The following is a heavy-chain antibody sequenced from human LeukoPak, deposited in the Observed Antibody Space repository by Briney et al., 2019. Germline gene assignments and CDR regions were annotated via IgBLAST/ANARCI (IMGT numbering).Heavy chain of an antibody. CDR3: AKDSNYDSSGSPGTLFDY. CDR1: GFTFSSYG. D-gene: IGHD3-22*01. Sequence: GGSLRLSCAASGFTFSSYGMHWVRQAPGKGLEWVAVISYDGSNKYYADSVKGRLTISRDNSKNTLYLQMNSLRAEDTAVYYCAKDSNYDSSGSPGTLFDYWGQGTLVTVSS. V-gene: IGHV3-30*18. CDR2: ISYDGSNK. J-gene: IGHJ4*02.